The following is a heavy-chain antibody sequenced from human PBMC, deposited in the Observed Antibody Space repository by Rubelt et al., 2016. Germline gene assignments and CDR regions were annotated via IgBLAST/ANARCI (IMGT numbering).Heavy chain of an antibody. CDR1: GVSFGNSA. CDR3: ARDRHVGEGYSNVFDI. V-gene: IGHV1-69*13. CDR2: IIPLFGKP. D-gene: IGHD3-22*01. J-gene: IGHJ3*02. Sequence: QVQLVQSGAEVKKPGSSVKVSCKASGVSFGNSAVTWVRQAPGRGLEWMGGIIPLFGKPTDAQKFPGRCTFTADESTSTTYMGLVRLRPEDTTVYYCARDRHVGEGYSNVFDIWGQGTIVTVSS.